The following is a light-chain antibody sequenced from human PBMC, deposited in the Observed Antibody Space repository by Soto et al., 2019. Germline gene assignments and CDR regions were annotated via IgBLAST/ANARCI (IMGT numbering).Light chain of an antibody. CDR2: GAS. V-gene: IGKV1-9*01. CDR3: QQLNSYPPYS. Sequence: IQLTQSPSSLSASVGDRVTITCRASQGISSYLAWYQQKPGKAPKLLISGASALQSGVPSRFSGSGSGTDFTLTISSLQPEDCATYYCQQLNSYPPYSFGPGTTVDIK. J-gene: IGKJ3*01. CDR1: QGISSY.